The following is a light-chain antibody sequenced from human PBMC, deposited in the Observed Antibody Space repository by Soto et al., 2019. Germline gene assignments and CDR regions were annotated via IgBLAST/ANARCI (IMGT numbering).Light chain of an antibody. CDR1: QSVSSSY. V-gene: IGKV3-20*01. CDR2: GAS. CDR3: QQYGSSPPT. J-gene: IGKJ1*01. Sequence: ELVMTQSPATLSVSPGERATLSCRASQSVSSSYLAWYQQKPGQAPRLLIYGASSRATGIPDRFSGSGSGTDFTLTISRLEPEDFAVYYCQQYGSSPPTFGQGTKV.